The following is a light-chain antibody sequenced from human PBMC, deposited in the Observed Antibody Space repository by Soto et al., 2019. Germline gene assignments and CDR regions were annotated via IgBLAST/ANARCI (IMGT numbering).Light chain of an antibody. CDR3: QQYDSSPRT. CDR2: AAF. CDR1: QNVYSNY. V-gene: IGKV3-20*01. J-gene: IGKJ1*01. Sequence: DIVLTQSPGTLSLSPGERATLSCRASQNVYSNYLAWYQQKPGHAPRLLIYAAFVRATGIPDGFSGSGSGTDFTLTISGLEPEDFAVYYCQQYDSSPRTFGQGTKVDIK.